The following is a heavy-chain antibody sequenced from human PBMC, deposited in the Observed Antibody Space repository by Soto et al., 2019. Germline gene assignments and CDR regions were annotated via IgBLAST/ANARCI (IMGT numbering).Heavy chain of an antibody. CDR2: MNPNSGNT. CDR3: ARGMKPTAIFSNFDS. CDR1: GYTFTSYD. V-gene: IGHV1-8*01. D-gene: IGHD2-2*01. Sequence: QVQLVQSGAEVKKPGASVKVSCKASGYTFTSYDINWVRQAPGQGLEWMGWMNPNSGNTGDARKLLGRITMTRDTSTGTAYMELRSLRSDDTAVYYCARGMKPTAIFSNFDSWGQGTLVTIAS. J-gene: IGHJ4*02.